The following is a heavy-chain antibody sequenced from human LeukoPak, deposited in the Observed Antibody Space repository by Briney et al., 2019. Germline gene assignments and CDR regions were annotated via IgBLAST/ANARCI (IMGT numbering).Heavy chain of an antibody. Sequence: ASVKVSCKASGYTFIDYYMHWVRQAPGQGPEWMGWINPNTGGTNYARKFQGRVTMTTDTSISTAYMELSRLRSDDTAVYYCATWRGYGTSWYERNWFDPWGQGTLVTVSS. D-gene: IGHD6-13*01. V-gene: IGHV1-2*02. CDR2: INPNTGGT. J-gene: IGHJ5*02. CDR1: GYTFIDYY. CDR3: ATWRGYGTSWYERNWFDP.